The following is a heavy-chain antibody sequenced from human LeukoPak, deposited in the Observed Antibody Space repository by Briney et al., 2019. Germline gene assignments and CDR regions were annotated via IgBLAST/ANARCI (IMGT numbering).Heavy chain of an antibody. J-gene: IGHJ4*02. CDR3: AKTSDYDFWSGYELDGYFDY. D-gene: IGHD3-3*01. CDR2: IKTDGSEK. V-gene: IGHV3-7*03. Sequence: GRSLRLSCAASGFTFSSFWTSWVRQAPGKGLEWVAKIKTDGSEKYYVDSVKGRFTISRDNSKNTLYLQMNSLRAEDTAVYYCAKTSDYDFWSGYELDGYFDYWGQGTLVTVSS. CDR1: GFTFSSFW.